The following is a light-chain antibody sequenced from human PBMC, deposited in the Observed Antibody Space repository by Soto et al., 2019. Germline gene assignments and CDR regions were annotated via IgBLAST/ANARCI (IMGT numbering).Light chain of an antibody. J-gene: IGLJ2*01. CDR1: SGHSNYA. CDR3: QTWVTGIQI. Sequence: QPVLTQSPSASASLGASVKLTCTLSSGHSNYAIAWHQQQPEKGPRYLMKLNSDGSHSKGDGIPDRFSGSSSGAERYLTISSLQSEDEADYYCQTWVTGIQIFGGGPKLTVL. CDR2: LNSDGSH. V-gene: IGLV4-69*01.